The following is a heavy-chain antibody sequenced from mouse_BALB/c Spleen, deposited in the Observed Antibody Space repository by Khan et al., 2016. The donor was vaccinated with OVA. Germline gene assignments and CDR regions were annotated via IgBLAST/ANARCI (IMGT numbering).Heavy chain of an antibody. CDR2: ISSGGHYT. V-gene: IGHV5-9-3*01. D-gene: IGHD2-2*01. CDR1: GFTFSSFA. J-gene: IGHJ4*01. Sequence: VELVESGGGVVKPGGSLKLSCSASGFTFSSFAMSWVRQTPEKRLEWVATISSGGHYTFYPDSVKGRFTISRDNARNTLYLQISSLRSDDTAMSYCARSLVDYYGMYYCGQGTSVTVSS. CDR3: ARSLVDYYGMYY.